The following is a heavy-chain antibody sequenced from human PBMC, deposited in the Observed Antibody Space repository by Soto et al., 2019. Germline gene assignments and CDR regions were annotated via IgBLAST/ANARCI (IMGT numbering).Heavy chain of an antibody. CDR1: GFTFSSYA. V-gene: IGHV3-30-3*01. CDR2: ISYDGSNK. Sequence: GGSLRLSCAASGFTFSSYAMQWVRQAPGRGLEWVAVISYDGSNKYYAGSVKGRFTISRDNSNNPLYLQMNSLRAEDTAVYYCARDTAEFLEWLLLFDYWGQGTQVTV. D-gene: IGHD3-3*01. J-gene: IGHJ4*02. CDR3: ARDTAEFLEWLLLFDY.